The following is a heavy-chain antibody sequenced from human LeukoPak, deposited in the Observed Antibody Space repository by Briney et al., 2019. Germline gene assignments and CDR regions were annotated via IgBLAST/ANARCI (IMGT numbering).Heavy chain of an antibody. J-gene: IGHJ5*02. CDR3: ATLDYYGSGKELNWFDP. V-gene: IGHV1-2*02. CDR2: INPNSGGT. D-gene: IGHD3-10*01. CDR1: GYTFTGYY. Sequence: ASVKVSCKASGYTFTGYYMHWVRLAPGEGLEWMGWINPNSGGTNYAQKFQGRVTMTRDTSISTAYKELSRLRSDDTAVYYCATLDYYGSGKELNWFDPWGQGTLVTVSS.